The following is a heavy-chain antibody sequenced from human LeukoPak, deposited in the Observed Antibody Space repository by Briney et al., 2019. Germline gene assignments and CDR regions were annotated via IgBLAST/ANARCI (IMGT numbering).Heavy chain of an antibody. CDR3: ARGDRVTSFDY. CDR2: INHSGST. J-gene: IGHJ4*02. V-gene: IGHV4-34*01. Sequence: SETLSLTCAVYGGSFSGYYWSWIRQPPGKGLEWIGEINHSGSTNYNPSLKSRVTISVDTSKNQFSLKLSSVTAADTAVYYCARGDRVTSFDYWGQGTLVTVSS. CDR1: GGSFSGYY. D-gene: IGHD3-16*01.